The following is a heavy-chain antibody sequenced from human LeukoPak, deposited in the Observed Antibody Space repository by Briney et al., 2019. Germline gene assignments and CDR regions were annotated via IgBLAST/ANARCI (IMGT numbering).Heavy chain of an antibody. CDR3: AKQKGPWGGTAMAPCYY. V-gene: IGHV3-23*01. J-gene: IGHJ4*02. CDR2: ISGSGGST. D-gene: IGHD5-18*01. CDR1: AFTFSNYA. Sequence: GGSLRLSCAASAFTFSNYAMSWVRQAPGKGLEWVSAISGSGGSTFYEDSVKGRFTISTDNSTNTLYLQMNSLRAEDTAVYYCAKQKGPWGGTAMAPCYYWGQGTLVTVTS.